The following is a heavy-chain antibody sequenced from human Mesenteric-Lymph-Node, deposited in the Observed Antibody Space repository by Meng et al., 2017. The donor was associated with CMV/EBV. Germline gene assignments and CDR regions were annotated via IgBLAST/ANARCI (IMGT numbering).Heavy chain of an antibody. J-gene: IGHJ4*02. CDR1: GFTFSSYS. CDR3: VKLGDDFWSGFYYYFDK. Sequence: GGSLRLSCVASGFTFSSYSMNWVRQAPGKGLEWVASIGTTSAYIYYADSVKGRFTISRDNAKNSLYLQMNSLRAEDTAVYYCVKLGDDFWSGFYYYFDKWGQGTLVTVSS. D-gene: IGHD3-3*01. V-gene: IGHV3-21*06. CDR2: IGTTSAYI.